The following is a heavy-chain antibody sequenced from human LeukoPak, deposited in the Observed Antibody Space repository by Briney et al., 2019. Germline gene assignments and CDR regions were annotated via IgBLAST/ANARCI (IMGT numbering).Heavy chain of an antibody. CDR3: AKEGSSSCSNPLDL. D-gene: IGHD2-2*01. CDR1: GFTFSSSA. J-gene: IGHJ5*02. V-gene: IGHV3-23*01. CDR2: ISGSGGFT. Sequence: GGSLRLSCSASGFTFSSSAMSWVRQAPGKGLEGVSAISGSGGFTNYANSVKGRFTISRDNSKNTLYLQMNSLRAEDTAMYYCAKEGSSSCSNPLDLWGQGTLVTVSS.